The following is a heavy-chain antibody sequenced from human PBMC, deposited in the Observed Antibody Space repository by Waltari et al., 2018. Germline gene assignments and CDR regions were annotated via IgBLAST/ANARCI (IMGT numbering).Heavy chain of an antibody. CDR3: ARLPRGSGPYYYYYYMDV. J-gene: IGHJ6*03. Sequence: QLQLQESGPGLVKPSETLSLTCTVSGGSISTNAYYWGWIRQPPGKGLEWIGSIYYGGSTFYTPSLRSRVTISVDTSNNQFSLKLSSVTAADTAVYYCARLPRGSGPYYYYYYMDVWGKGTTVTVSS. V-gene: IGHV4-39*01. CDR1: GGSISTNAYY. CDR2: IYYGGST. D-gene: IGHD7-27*01.